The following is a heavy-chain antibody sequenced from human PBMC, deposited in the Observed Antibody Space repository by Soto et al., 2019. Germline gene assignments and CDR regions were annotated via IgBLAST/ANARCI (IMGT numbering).Heavy chain of an antibody. CDR2: MNPNSGNT. J-gene: IGHJ4*02. V-gene: IGHV1-8*01. CDR3: ARGRPYYDFWSGPTRYFDY. CDR1: GDTFTSYD. Sequence: ASVKVSCKASGDTFTSYDINCVRQATGQVLEWMGWMNPNSGNTGYAQKFQGRVTMTRNTSISTAYMELSSLRSEDTAVYYCARGRPYYDFWSGPTRYFDYWGQGTLVTVSS. D-gene: IGHD3-3*01.